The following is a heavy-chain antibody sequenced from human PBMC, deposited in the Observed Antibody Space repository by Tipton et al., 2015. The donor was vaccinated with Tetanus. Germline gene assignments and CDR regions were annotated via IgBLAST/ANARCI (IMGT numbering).Heavy chain of an antibody. Sequence: TLSLTCTVSGGTLRGGDYHWSWIRQPPGKGLEWLAYISGSGTTNSNYYLKSRITLTRDTSRNQFSLTLTSVTAADTAVYYCARANYDSFKKGPFDSWGQGSLVIVSS. CDR3: ARANYDSFKKGPFDS. V-gene: IGHV4-61*08. D-gene: IGHD3-3*01. CDR2: ISGSGTT. J-gene: IGHJ4*02. CDR1: GGTLRGGDYH.